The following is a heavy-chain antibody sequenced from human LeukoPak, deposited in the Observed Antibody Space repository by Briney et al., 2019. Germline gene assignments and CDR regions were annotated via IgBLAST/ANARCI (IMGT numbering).Heavy chain of an antibody. CDR1: GGTFSSYA. CDR3: ARGRYCSSTSCPGADP. Sequence: SVKVSCKASGGTFSSYAISWVRQAPGQELEWMGGIIPIFGTANYAQKFQGRVTITTDESTSTAYMELSSLRSEDTAVYYCARGRYCSSTSCPGADPWGQGTLVTVSP. V-gene: IGHV1-69*05. J-gene: IGHJ5*02. CDR2: IIPIFGTA. D-gene: IGHD2-2*01.